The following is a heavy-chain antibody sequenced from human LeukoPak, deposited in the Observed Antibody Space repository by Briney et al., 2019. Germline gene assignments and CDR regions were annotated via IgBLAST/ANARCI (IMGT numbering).Heavy chain of an antibody. CDR2: ISSSGSTI. J-gene: IGHJ4*02. CDR3: AREWELLRDLDY. Sequence: PGGSLRLSCAASGFTFSSYEMNWVRQAPGKGLEWVSYISSSGSTIYYADSVKGRFTISRDNAKNSLYLQMNSLRAEDTAVYYCAREWELLRDLDYWGQGTLVTVSS. D-gene: IGHD1-26*01. CDR1: GFTFSSYE. V-gene: IGHV3-48*03.